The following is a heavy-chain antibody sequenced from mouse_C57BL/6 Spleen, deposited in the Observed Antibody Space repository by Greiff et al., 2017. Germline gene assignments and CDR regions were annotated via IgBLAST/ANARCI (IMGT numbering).Heavy chain of an antibody. CDR2: ISDGGSYT. J-gene: IGHJ2*01. CDR1: GFTFSSYA. CDR3: ARDGSGHYFDY. Sequence: DVQLVESGGGLVKPGGSLKLSCAASGFTFSSYAMSWVRQTPEKRLEWVATISDGGSYTYYPDNVKGRFTISRDNAKNNLYLQMSHLKSEDTAMYYCARDGSGHYFDYWGQGTTLTVSS. D-gene: IGHD3-2*02. V-gene: IGHV5-4*01.